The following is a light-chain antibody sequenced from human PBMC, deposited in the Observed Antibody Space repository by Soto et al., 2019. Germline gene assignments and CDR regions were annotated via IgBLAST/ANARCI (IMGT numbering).Light chain of an antibody. CDR2: FSS. CDR1: QSIDYY. Sequence: IRMTQSPSSLSASVGDTVTITCRASQSIDYYLNWYQQKPGKAPKLLVYFSSTLQSGVPSRFSGSGSGTDFTLTIGGLQPEDFATYYCQQSHRTPRTFGQGTKVDIK. J-gene: IGKJ1*01. V-gene: IGKV1-39*01. CDR3: QQSHRTPRT.